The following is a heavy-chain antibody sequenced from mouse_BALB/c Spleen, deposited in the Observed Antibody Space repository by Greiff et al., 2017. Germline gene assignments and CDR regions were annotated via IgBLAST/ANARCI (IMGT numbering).Heavy chain of an antibody. Sequence: VQLQQSGPELVKPGASVKMSCKASGYTFTSYVMHWVKQKPGQGLEWIGYINPYNDGTKYNEKFKGKATLTADKSSSTAYMQLSSLTSEDSAVYFCAREDRFYAMDYWGQGTSVTVSS. D-gene: IGHD2-14*01. CDR1: GYTFTSYV. J-gene: IGHJ4*01. CDR2: INPYNDGT. CDR3: AREDRFYAMDY. V-gene: IGHV1-14*01.